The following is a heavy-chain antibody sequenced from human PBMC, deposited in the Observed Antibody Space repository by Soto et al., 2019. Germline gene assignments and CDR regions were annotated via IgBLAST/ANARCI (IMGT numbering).Heavy chain of an antibody. Sequence: QVQLVQSGAEVRQAASSVKVSCKTSGATFSSYAITWVRQAPGQGLEWMGGIVPTVDTSTYAQKFQGRVTITADKFTNTVYMELSSLRSDDTAVYYCVRVVAIPGYPDHWGQGTLVTVSS. D-gene: IGHD6-25*01. V-gene: IGHV1-69*14. J-gene: IGHJ4*02. CDR2: IVPTVDTS. CDR1: GATFSSYA. CDR3: VRVVAIPGYPDH.